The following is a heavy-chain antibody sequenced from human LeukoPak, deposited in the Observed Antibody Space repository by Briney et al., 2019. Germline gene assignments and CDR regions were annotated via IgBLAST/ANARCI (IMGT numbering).Heavy chain of an antibody. CDR3: ASRHCSGGDCYFAGADPFDH. Sequence: PGGSLRLSCAASGFTVSSTYMSWVRQAPGKGLEWVSVIYKDGKIYYIDSVKGRFTISRDTSKNTLYFQMNSLRVEDTAVYYCASRHCSGGDCYFAGADPFDHWGQGTLVTVSS. CDR1: GFTVSSTY. D-gene: IGHD2-21*01. J-gene: IGHJ4*02. CDR2: IYKDGKI. V-gene: IGHV3-53*01.